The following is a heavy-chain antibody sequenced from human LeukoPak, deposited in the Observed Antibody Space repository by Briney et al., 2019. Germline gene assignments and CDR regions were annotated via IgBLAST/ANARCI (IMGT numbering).Heavy chain of an antibody. D-gene: IGHD1-1*01. Sequence: SETLSLTCAVYGGSFSGYYWSWIRQPPGKGLEWIGEINHSGSTNYNPSLKSRVTISVDTSKNQFSLKLSSVTAAGTAVYYCAREGRSSFPRTTGPRRGAFDIWGQGTMVTVSS. CDR2: INHSGST. CDR3: AREGRSSFPRTTGPRRGAFDI. V-gene: IGHV4-34*01. CDR1: GGSFSGYY. J-gene: IGHJ3*02.